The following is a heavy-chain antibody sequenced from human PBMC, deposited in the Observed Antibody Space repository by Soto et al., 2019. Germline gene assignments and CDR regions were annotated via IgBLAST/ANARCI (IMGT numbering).Heavy chain of an antibody. V-gene: IGHV4-61*01. CDR2: IYYTGST. D-gene: IGHD4-17*01. J-gene: IGHJ4*02. Sequence: QVQLQESGPGLVKPSDTLSLTCTVSGGSVSSGSDYWSWIRQPPGKGLEWIGYIYYTGSTNYNPSLKSRVTISVDTSKNQFSLKLSSVTAADTAVYYCAKGTTVVIFFDYWGQGTLVTVS. CDR3: AKGTTVVIFFDY. CDR1: GGSVSSGSDY.